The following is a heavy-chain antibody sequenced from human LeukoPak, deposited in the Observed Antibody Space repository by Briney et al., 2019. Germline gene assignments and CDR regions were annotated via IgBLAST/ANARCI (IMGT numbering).Heavy chain of an antibody. V-gene: IGHV4-39*01. CDR1: GVSIRSSYYY. CDR3: ARHEAQDFDY. Sequence: SETLSLTCTVSGVSIRSSYYYWGWIRQPPGKGLEWIGSIYYSGTTYYSSPLKSRVIISVDTSKNQFSLKLSSVTATDTAVYYCARHEAQDFDYWGQGTLVTVSS. CDR2: IYYSGTT. J-gene: IGHJ4*02.